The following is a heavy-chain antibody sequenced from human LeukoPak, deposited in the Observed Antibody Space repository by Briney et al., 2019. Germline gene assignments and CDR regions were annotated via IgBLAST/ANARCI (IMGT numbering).Heavy chain of an antibody. V-gene: IGHV3-23*01. CDR1: GFTFSDYA. CDR3: AKGGDGYNYFFGY. Sequence: PGGSLRLSCTASGFTFSDYAMSWVRQAPGKGLEWVSGISGSGGSIRYADSVKGRFIISRDNSRNTLYLQMNGLRAEDTAVYYCAKGGDGYNYFFGYWGQETLVTVSS. CDR2: ISGSGGSI. J-gene: IGHJ4*02. D-gene: IGHD5-24*01.